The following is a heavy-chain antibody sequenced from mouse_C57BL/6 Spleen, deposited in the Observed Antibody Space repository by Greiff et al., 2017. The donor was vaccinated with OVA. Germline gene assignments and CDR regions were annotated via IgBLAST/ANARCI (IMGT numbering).Heavy chain of an antibody. CDR2: ISTDGSN. J-gene: IGHJ3*01. CDR1: GYSITSGYY. Sequence: EVQLQQSGPGLVKPSQSLSLTCSVTGYSITSGYYWNWIRQFPGNKLEWMGYISTDGSNTHNQSLKNRISITRDTSKNQCFLKLNSVTTEDTATYYCARVGLEAYWGQGTLVTVSA. CDR3: ARVGLEAY. D-gene: IGHD4-1*01. V-gene: IGHV3-6*01.